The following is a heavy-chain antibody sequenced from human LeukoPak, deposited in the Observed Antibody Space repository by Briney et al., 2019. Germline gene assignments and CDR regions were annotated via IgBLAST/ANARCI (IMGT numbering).Heavy chain of an antibody. D-gene: IGHD5-18*01. Sequence: ASVKVSCKASGYTFTGYYMHWVRQAPGQGLEWMGIINPSGGSTSYAQKFQGRVTMTRDTSTSTVYMELSSLRSEDTAVYYCARGNTAIDILGLGTKPDYWGQGTLVTVSS. CDR1: GYTFTGYY. CDR2: INPSGGST. CDR3: ARGNTAIDILGLGTKPDY. V-gene: IGHV1-46*01. J-gene: IGHJ4*02.